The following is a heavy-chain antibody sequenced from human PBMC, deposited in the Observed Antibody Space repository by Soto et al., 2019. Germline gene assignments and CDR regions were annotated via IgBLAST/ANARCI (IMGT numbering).Heavy chain of an antibody. J-gene: IGHJ4*02. CDR1: GYTCTSYG. CDR2: ISAYNGNT. Sequence: QVQLVQSGAEVKKPGASVKVSCKASGYTCTSYGISWVRQAPGQGLEWMGWISAYNGNTNYVQKLQGRVTMTTDTSTSTAYMELRSLRSDDTAVYYCARDLELDYGDYKGSCDYWGQGTLVTVSS. D-gene: IGHD4-17*01. V-gene: IGHV1-18*01. CDR3: ARDLELDYGDYKGSCDY.